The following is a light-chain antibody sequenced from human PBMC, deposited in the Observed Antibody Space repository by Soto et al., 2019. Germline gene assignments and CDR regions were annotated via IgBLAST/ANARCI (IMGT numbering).Light chain of an antibody. J-gene: IGKJ1*01. CDR2: AAS. CDR3: QKYNGVPWT. V-gene: IGKV1-27*01. CDR1: QGISNY. Sequence: DIQMTQSPSSLSASVGDRVTIICRASQGISNYLAWYQQRPGKVPKLLIYAASTLQSGVPSRFSGSGSGTDFTLTISSLQPEDVATYYCQKYNGVPWTFGQGTNVEIK.